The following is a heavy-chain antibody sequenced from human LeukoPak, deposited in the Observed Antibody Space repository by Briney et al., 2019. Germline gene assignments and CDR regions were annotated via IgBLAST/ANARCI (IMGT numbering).Heavy chain of an antibody. CDR2: IKQDGSEK. CDR1: GFTFTNYW. D-gene: IGHD5-12*01. J-gene: IGHJ6*03. V-gene: IGHV3-7*01. CDR3: ARVHGDYNYFYMDV. Sequence: GGSLRLSCAASGFTFTNYWMSWVRQAPGKGLEWVANIKQDGSEKYYVDFVKGRFTISRDSAKNSLYLQMNSLRAEDTAVYYCARVHGDYNYFYMDVWGKGTTVTVSS.